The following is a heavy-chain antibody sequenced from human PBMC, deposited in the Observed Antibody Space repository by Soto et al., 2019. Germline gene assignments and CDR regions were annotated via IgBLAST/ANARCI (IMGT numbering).Heavy chain of an antibody. Sequence: SETLSLTCTVSGGSISSYYWSWIRQPPGKGLEWIGYIYYSGSTNYNPSLKSRVTISVDTSKNQFSLKLSSVTAADTAMYYCARTRVDYGDDKYYYYYGMDVWGQGTTVTVSS. J-gene: IGHJ6*02. CDR2: IYYSGST. D-gene: IGHD4-17*01. CDR1: GGSISSYY. CDR3: ARTRVDYGDDKYYYYYGMDV. V-gene: IGHV4-59*01.